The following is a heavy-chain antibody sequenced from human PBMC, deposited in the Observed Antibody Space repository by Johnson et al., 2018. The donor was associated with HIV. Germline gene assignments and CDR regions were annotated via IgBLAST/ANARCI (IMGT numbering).Heavy chain of an antibody. V-gene: IGHV3-11*04. CDR2: IDSRGSIL. D-gene: IGHD2-15*01. J-gene: IGHJ3*02. CDR3: ARSRDCSGGRCTDGFDM. Sequence: QVQLVESGGGLVQPGGSLRLSCAASGFTFSDYYMSWIRQAPGKGLEWVSYIDSRGSILYSADSVQGRFTISRDNAKNSLYLQMNSLRAEDAAVYYWARSRDCSGGRCTDGFDMWGQGTMVIVSS. CDR1: GFTFSDYY.